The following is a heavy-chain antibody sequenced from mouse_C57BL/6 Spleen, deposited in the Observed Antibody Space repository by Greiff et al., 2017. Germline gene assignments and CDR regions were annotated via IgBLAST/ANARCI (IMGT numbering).Heavy chain of an antibody. CDR3: ARNDPYDYDGLMDY. V-gene: IGHV2-2*01. CDR1: GFSLTSYG. CDR2: IWSGGST. J-gene: IGHJ4*01. D-gene: IGHD2-4*01. Sequence: QVQLKESGPGLVQPSQSLSITCTVSGFSLTSYGVHWVRQSPGKGLEWLGVIWSGGSTDYNAAFISRLSISKDNSKSQVFFKMNSLQADDTAIYYCARNDPYDYDGLMDYWGQGTSVTVSS.